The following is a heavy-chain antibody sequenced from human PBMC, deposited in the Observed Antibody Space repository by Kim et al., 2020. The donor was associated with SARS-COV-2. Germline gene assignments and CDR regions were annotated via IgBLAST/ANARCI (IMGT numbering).Heavy chain of an antibody. Sequence: GGSLRLSCAASGFTFDDYAMHWVRQAPGKGLEWVSAISWNSVSICYADSVKGRFTISRDNAKNSLYLQMNSLRAEDTAVYYCAKGLRSGYSSGWYSSFDIWGQGTLVTVSS. D-gene: IGHD6-19*01. V-gene: IGHV3-9*01. CDR1: GFTFDDYA. CDR3: AKGLRSGYSSGWYSSFDI. J-gene: IGHJ3*02. CDR2: ISWNSVSI.